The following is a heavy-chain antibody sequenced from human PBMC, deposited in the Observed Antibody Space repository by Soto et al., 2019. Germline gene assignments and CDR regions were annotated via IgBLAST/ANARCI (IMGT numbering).Heavy chain of an antibody. CDR1: GFTFSSYG. Sequence: GGSLRLSCAASGFTFSSYGMHWVRQAPGKGLEWVAVIWHDGSNKYYADSVKGRFTISRDNSKNTLYLQMNSLRAEDTAVYYCARDPPRTVDYYYYYGMDVWGQGTTVTVSS. CDR3: ARDPPRTVDYYYYYGMDV. V-gene: IGHV3-33*01. CDR2: IWHDGSNK. J-gene: IGHJ6*02. D-gene: IGHD4-17*01.